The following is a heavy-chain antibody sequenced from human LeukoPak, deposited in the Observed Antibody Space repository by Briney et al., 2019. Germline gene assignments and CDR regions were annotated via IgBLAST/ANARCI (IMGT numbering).Heavy chain of an antibody. CDR2: INPNSGGT. D-gene: IGHD3-16*02. J-gene: IGHJ6*03. V-gene: IGHV1-2*02. Sequence: GASVKVSCKASGYTLTGYYMHWVRQAPGQGLEWMGWINPNSGGTNYAQKFQGRVTMTRDTSISTAYMELSRLRSDDTAVYYCARDRSHIVPPYCMDVWGKGTTVTVSS. CDR1: GYTLTGYY. CDR3: ARDRSHIVPPYCMDV.